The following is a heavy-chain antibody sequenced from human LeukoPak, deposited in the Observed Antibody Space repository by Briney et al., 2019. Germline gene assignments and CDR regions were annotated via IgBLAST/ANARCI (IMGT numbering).Heavy chain of an antibody. Sequence: GGSLRLSCEVSGFTFSRSWMTWVRQAPGKGLEWVASINEDGSEIHYVDSVKGRFTISRDNAKDSLYLQMNSLTAEDTAMYCCVRAYHPGGWFDPWGQGTLVTVSS. CDR3: VRAYHPGGWFDP. D-gene: IGHD2-21*01. J-gene: IGHJ5*02. CDR2: INEDGSEI. V-gene: IGHV3-7*04. CDR1: GFTFSRSW.